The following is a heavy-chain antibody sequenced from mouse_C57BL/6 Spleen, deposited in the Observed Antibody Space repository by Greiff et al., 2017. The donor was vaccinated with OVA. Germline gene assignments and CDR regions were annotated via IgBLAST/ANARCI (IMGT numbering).Heavy chain of an antibody. V-gene: IGHV1-69*01. CDR3: ARSLTGMGYFDV. D-gene: IGHD4-1*01. J-gene: IGHJ1*03. Sequence: QVQLQQSGAELVMPGASVKLSCKASGYTFTSYWMHWVKQRPGQGLEWIGEIDPSDSYTNYNQKFKGKSTLTVDKSSSTAYMQLSSLTSEDSAVYYCARSLTGMGYFDVWGTGTTVTVSS. CDR2: IDPSDSYT. CDR1: GYTFTSYW.